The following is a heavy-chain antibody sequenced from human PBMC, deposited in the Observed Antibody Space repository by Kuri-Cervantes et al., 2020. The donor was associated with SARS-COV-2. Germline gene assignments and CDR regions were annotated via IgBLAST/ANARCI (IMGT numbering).Heavy chain of an antibody. CDR1: GFTFSNAW. CDR2: ISGSGGST. Sequence: GESLKISCAASGFTFSNAWMSWVRQAPGKGLEWVSAISGSGGSTYYADSVKGRFTISRDNAKNSPYLQMNSLRDEDTAVYYCARGYCSGGSCPLLGAFDFWGQGTMVTVSS. CDR3: ARGYCSGGSCPLLGAFDF. J-gene: IGHJ3*01. V-gene: IGHV3-23*01. D-gene: IGHD2-15*01.